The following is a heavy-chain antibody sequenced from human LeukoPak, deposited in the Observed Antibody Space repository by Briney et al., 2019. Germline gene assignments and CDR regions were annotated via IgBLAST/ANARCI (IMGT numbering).Heavy chain of an antibody. V-gene: IGHV1-18*01. J-gene: IGHJ4*02. CDR1: GYTFTSYG. D-gene: IGHD6-6*01. Sequence: ASVKVSCKASGYTFTSYGISWVRQAPGQGLEWMGWISAYNGNTNYAQKLQGRVTMTTDTSTSTAYMEPRSLRSDDTAVYYCARVTLGYSSSSSYYFDYWGQGTLVTVSS. CDR2: ISAYNGNT. CDR3: ARVTLGYSSSSSYYFDY.